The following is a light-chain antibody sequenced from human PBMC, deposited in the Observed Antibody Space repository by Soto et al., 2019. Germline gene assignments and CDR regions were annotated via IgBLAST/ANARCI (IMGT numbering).Light chain of an antibody. Sequence: QSVLAQPRSVSGSPGQSVTIPCTGTSSDVGGYNYVSWYQQHPGKAPKLMIYDVSKRPSGVPDRFSGSKSGNTASLTISGLQAEDEADYYCCSYAGTYVFGTGTKVTVL. CDR1: SSDVGGYNY. J-gene: IGLJ1*01. CDR2: DVS. CDR3: CSYAGTYV. V-gene: IGLV2-11*01.